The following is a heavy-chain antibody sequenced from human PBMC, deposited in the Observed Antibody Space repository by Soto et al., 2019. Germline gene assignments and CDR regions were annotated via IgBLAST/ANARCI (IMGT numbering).Heavy chain of an antibody. CDR3: ARNHYYDSSGSSYYGMDV. D-gene: IGHD3-22*01. Sequence: GASVKVSCKASGYTFTSYYMHWVRRAPGQGLEWMGIINPSGGSTSYAQKFQGRVTMTRDTSTSTVYMELSSLRSEDTAVYYCARNHYYDSSGSSYYGMDVWGQGTTVTVS. V-gene: IGHV1-46*01. CDR2: INPSGGST. CDR1: GYTFTSYY. J-gene: IGHJ6*02.